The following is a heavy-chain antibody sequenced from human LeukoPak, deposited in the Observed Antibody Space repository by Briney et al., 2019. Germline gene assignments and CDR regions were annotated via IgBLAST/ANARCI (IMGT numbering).Heavy chain of an antibody. CDR1: GYSFTSYW. V-gene: IGHV5-51*01. CDR3: ARHGERGYYDSSGYNWFDP. CDR2: IYPGDSDT. J-gene: IGHJ5*02. Sequence: HGESLKISCKGSGYSFTSYWIGWVRQVPGKGLEWMGIIYPGDSDTRYSASFQGQVTISADKSISTAYLQWSSLKASDTAMYYCARHGERGYYDSSGYNWFDPWGQGTLVTVSS. D-gene: IGHD3-22*01.